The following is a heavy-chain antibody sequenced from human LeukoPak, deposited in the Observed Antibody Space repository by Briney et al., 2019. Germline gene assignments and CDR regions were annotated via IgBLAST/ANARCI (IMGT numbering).Heavy chain of an antibody. CDR3: ATGRRPYVGQNLYFDL. CDR1: GYTFTSYG. D-gene: IGHD3-16*01. Sequence: GASVKVSCKASGYTFTSYGISWVRQAPGQGLEWMGWISAYNGNTNYAQKLQGRVTMTTDTSTSTAYMELRSLRSDDTAVYYCATGRRPYVGQNLYFDLWGRGTLVTVSS. J-gene: IGHJ2*01. V-gene: IGHV1-18*01. CDR2: ISAYNGNT.